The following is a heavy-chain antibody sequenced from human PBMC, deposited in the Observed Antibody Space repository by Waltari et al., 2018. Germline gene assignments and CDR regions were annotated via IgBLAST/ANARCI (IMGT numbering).Heavy chain of an antibody. J-gene: IGHJ5*01. V-gene: IGHV3-23*01. CDR2: IRNSGGNT. Sequence: EVQLLESGGGLVQPGGSLRLSCAASGFSFSNSDMAGVSQAPGRGREWVSVIRNSGGNTYDGDAVKGRFAISRDNSRNTLHLQMNGLRAEDTAIYYCTSWRVVAGTGWFDSWGQGTLVTVSS. D-gene: IGHD2-15*01. CDR1: GFSFSNSD. CDR3: TSWRVVAGTGWFDS.